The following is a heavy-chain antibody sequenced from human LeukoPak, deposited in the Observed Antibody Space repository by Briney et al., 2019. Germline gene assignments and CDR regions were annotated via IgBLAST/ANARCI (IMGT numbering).Heavy chain of an antibody. V-gene: IGHV3-9*01. CDR1: GFTFKNYA. Sequence: GRSLRLSCAASGFTFKNYAMHWVRQAPGKGLEWVSSISYVDYADSVKGRFTISRDNAKNSLYLQMDSLRAEDTALYYCATTSRDVLDYYFAHWGQGTLVTVSS. CDR3: ATTSRDVLDYYFAH. J-gene: IGHJ4*02. CDR2: ISYV. D-gene: IGHD5-24*01.